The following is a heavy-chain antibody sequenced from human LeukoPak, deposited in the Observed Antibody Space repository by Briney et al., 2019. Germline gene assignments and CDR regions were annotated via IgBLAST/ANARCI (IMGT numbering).Heavy chain of an antibody. J-gene: IGHJ4*02. CDR1: GFTFSSYA. Sequence: GGSLRLSCAASGFTFSSYAMSWVCQAPGKGLEWVSAISGSGGSTYYADSVEGRFTISRDNAKNTLYLQMNSLRAEDTAAYYCAREEMTTVSTIDFWGQRTLVIVSS. CDR2: ISGSGGST. V-gene: IGHV3-23*01. D-gene: IGHD4-17*01. CDR3: AREEMTTVSTIDF.